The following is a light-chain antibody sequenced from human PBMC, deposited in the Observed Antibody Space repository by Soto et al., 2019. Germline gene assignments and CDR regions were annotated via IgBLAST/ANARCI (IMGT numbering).Light chain of an antibody. J-gene: IGKJ2*01. CDR3: QQYHTSAT. CDR2: GAS. Sequence: IVLTQSPGTLSLSPGERATLSCRASQSVSASYLAWYQQKPGQAPRLLISGASSRATGFPDRFSGSGSVTDFTLTISRLEPEDSAVYYCQQYHTSATFGQGTKLEI. V-gene: IGKV3-20*01. CDR1: QSVSASY.